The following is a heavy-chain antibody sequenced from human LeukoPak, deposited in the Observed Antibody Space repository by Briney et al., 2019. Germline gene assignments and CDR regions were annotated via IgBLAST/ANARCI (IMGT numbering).Heavy chain of an antibody. Sequence: SETLSLTCTVSGGSISSSSYYWGWIRQPPGKGLEWIGSIYYSGSTYYNPSLKSRVTISVDTSKNQFSLKLSSVTAADTAVYYCARQRIKPFDYWGQGTLVTVPS. J-gene: IGHJ4*02. CDR1: GGSISSSSYY. CDR2: IYYSGST. V-gene: IGHV4-39*01. D-gene: IGHD1-14*01. CDR3: ARQRIKPFDY.